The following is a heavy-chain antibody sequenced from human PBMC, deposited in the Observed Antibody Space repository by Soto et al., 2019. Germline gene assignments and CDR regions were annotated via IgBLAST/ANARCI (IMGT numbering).Heavy chain of an antibody. CDR1: GFTFDDYG. CDR2: ISWNSGSI. Sequence: GGSLRLSCAASGFTFDDYGMHWVRQAPGKGLEWVSGISWNSGSIGYADSVKGRFIISRDNAKNSVYLQMNNLRPEDTAFYFCAKVSTTHTFGPLDPWGQGTLVTVSS. D-gene: IGHD1-1*01. CDR3: AKVSTTHTFGPLDP. V-gene: IGHV3-9*01. J-gene: IGHJ5*02.